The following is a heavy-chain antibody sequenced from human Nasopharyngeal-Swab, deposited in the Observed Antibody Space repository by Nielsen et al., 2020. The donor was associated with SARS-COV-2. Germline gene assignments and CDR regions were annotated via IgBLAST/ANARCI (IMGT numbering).Heavy chain of an antibody. CDR2: ISAYNGNT. J-gene: IGHJ6*02. Sequence: ASVKVSCKASGYTFTSYGISWVRQAPGQGLEWMGWISAYNGNTNYAQKLQGRVTMTTDTSTSTAYMELRSLGSDDTAVYYCARVGTPRSYYYYSGMDVWGQGTTVTVSS. V-gene: IGHV1-18*01. D-gene: IGHD1/OR15-1a*01. CDR1: GYTFTSYG. CDR3: ARVGTPRSYYYYSGMDV.